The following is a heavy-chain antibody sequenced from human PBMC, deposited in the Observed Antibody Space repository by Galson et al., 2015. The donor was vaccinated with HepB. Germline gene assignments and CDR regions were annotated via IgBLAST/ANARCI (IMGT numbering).Heavy chain of an antibody. CDR3: ARGASSWDY. Sequence: SLRLSCAASGFTFSSYAMSWVRQAPGKGLEWVANIKQDGSEKYYVDSVKGRFTISRDNAKNSLYLQMNSLRADDTAVYYCARGASSWDYWGQGTLVTVFS. CDR1: GFTFSSYA. D-gene: IGHD6-13*01. V-gene: IGHV3-7*03. J-gene: IGHJ4*02. CDR2: IKQDGSEK.